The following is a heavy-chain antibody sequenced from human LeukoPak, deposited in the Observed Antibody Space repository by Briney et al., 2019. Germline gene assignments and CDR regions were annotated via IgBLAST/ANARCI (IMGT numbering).Heavy chain of an antibody. CDR2: IYYSGST. CDR1: GGSISSSSYY. J-gene: IGHJ4*02. CDR3: ASEGNDFWSGYHRYYFDY. Sequence: PSETLSLTCTVPGGSISSSSYYWGWIRQPPGKGLEWIGSIYYSGSTYYNPSLKSRVTISVDTSKNQFSLKLSSVTAADTAVYYCASEGNDFWSGYHRYYFDYWGQGTLVTVSS. V-gene: IGHV4-39*07. D-gene: IGHD3-3*01.